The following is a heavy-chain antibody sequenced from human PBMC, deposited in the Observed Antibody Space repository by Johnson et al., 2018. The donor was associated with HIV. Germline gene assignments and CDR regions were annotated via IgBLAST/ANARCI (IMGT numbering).Heavy chain of an antibody. Sequence: QVQLVESGGGVVQPGRSLRLSCAASGFTFSSYAIHWVRQAPGKGLEWVAIISYDGTNKYYADSMKGRFTISRDNSKSTLYLEMNSLRAEDTAVYHCAKDRRVVGAYDAVDIWGQGTMVTVSS. D-gene: IGHD1-26*01. CDR1: GFTFSSYA. CDR2: ISYDGTNK. J-gene: IGHJ3*02. CDR3: AKDRRVVGAYDAVDI. V-gene: IGHV3-30*04.